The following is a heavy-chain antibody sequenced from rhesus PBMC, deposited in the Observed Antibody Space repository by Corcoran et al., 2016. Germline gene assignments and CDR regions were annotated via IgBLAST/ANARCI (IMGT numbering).Heavy chain of an antibody. Sequence: QVQLQESGPGVVKPPETLSLTCAVSGGSISGYYLWSWIRPPPGKGLEWIGYIYGGSGSTSYNPSLKSRVIISIDTSKNQFSLKLSSVTAADTAVYYCASGDTYSWNFPDYWGQGVLVTVSS. CDR3: ASGDTYSWNFPDY. J-gene: IGHJ4*01. CDR2: IYGGSGST. D-gene: IGHD1-1-1*01. CDR1: GGSISGYYL. V-gene: IGHV4S7*01.